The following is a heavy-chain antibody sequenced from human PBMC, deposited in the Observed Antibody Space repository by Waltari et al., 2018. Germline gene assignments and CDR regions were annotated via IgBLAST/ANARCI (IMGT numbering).Heavy chain of an antibody. D-gene: IGHD3-10*01. V-gene: IGHV1-8*03. CDR2: MNPNSGNT. CDR3: ARGYYGSGCVDY. Sequence: QVQLVQSGAEVTKPGASVKVSCKASGYTFTSYDIHWVRQATGQGLEWMGWMNPNSGNTGYAQKFQGRVTITRNTSISTAYMELSSLRSEDTAVYYCARGYYGSGCVDYWGQGTLVTVSS. CDR1: GYTFTSYD. J-gene: IGHJ4*02.